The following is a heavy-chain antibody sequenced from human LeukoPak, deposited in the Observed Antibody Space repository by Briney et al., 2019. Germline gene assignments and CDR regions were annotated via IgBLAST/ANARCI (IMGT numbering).Heavy chain of an antibody. CDR3: ARGTVTFDAFDI. Sequence: SETLSLTCSVSGRSINTYYWTWIRQPPGKGLEWLGYIYYSGSTNYNPSLKSRVTILVDTSKNQFSLKLSSVTAADTAVYYCARGTVTFDAFDIWGQGTMVTVSS. D-gene: IGHD4-17*01. CDR1: GRSINTYY. CDR2: IYYSGST. J-gene: IGHJ3*02. V-gene: IGHV4-59*01.